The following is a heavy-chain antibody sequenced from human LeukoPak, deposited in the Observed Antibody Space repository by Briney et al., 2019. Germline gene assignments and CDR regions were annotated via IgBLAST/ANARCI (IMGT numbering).Heavy chain of an antibody. CDR3: AKGDIVVVGNWLDP. J-gene: IGHJ5*02. CDR1: GFTFSSYA. CDR2: ISGSGGST. V-gene: IGHV3-23*01. D-gene: IGHD2-2*01. Sequence: GGSLRLSCAASGFTFSSYAMSWVRQAPGKGLEWVSAISGSGGSTYYADSVKGRFTISRDNSKNTLYLQMNSLRVEDTAVYYCAKGDIVVVGNWLDPWGQGTLVTVSS.